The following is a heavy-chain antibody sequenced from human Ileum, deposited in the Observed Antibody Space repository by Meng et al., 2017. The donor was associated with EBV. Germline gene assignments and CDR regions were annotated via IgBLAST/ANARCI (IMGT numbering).Heavy chain of an antibody. CDR1: GGSFSGYY. J-gene: IGHJ5*02. V-gene: IGHV4-34*01. Sequence: QVQLQQWGAGLLKPSETLSLTCAVYGGSFSGYYWSWIRQPPGKGLEWIGEINHSGSTNYNPSLKSRVTISVDTSKNQFSLNLTSVTAADTAVYYCARDSNGDYGWVDPWGQGTLVTVSS. D-gene: IGHD4-17*01. CDR2: INHSGST. CDR3: ARDSNGDYGWVDP.